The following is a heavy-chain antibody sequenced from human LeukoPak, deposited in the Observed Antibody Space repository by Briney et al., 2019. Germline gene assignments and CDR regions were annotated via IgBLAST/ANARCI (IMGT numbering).Heavy chain of an antibody. J-gene: IGHJ4*02. V-gene: IGHV3-33*01. Sequence: GGALRLSCAASGFTFNSYGIHWVRQAPGKGLEWLAVIWCDGNNKYYADSVKGRFTISRDSSKNTMYLQMTSLRAEDTAVYYCAREGAGTFDYWGQGTLVTVSS. CDR2: IWCDGNNK. CDR1: GFTFNSYG. CDR3: AREGAGTFDY. D-gene: IGHD1-1*01.